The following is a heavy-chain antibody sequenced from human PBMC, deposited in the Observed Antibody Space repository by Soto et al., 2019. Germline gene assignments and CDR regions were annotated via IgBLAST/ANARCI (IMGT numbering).Heavy chain of an antibody. D-gene: IGHD3-10*01. CDR1: GGSFSGYY. V-gene: IGHV4-34*01. Sequence: SETLSLTCAVYGGSFSGYYWSWIRQPPGKGLEWIGEINHSGSTNYNPSLKSRVTISVDTSKNQFSLQLNSVTAEDTAVYYCAREYYYGSGSYYNPAPIWGQGTLVTVSS. J-gene: IGHJ4*02. CDR2: INHSGST. CDR3: AREYYYGSGSYYNPAPI.